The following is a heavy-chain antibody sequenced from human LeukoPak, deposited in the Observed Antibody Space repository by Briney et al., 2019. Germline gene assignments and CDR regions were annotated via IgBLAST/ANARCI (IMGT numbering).Heavy chain of an antibody. V-gene: IGHV1-2*02. J-gene: IGHJ6*02. D-gene: IGHD4-17*01. CDR3: ASRDGDYDDYYYYGMDV. Sequence: ASVKVSCKASGYTFTDYYMHWVRQAPGQGLEWMGWINPNSGGTNYAQKFQGRVTMTRDTSISTAYMELSRLRSDDTAVYYCASRDGDYDDYYYYGMDVWGQGTTVTVSS. CDR1: GYTFTDYY. CDR2: INPNSGGT.